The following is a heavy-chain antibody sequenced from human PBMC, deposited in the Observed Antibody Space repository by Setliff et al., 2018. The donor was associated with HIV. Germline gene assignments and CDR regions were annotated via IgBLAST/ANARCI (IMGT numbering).Heavy chain of an antibody. Sequence: SETLSLTCTVSGGPISSYYWSWIRQPPGKGLEWIGYIYYNGNTNYNPSLKSRVTTSVDTSKNQLSLKLSSVTAADTAVYYCAREIYGGNSRPFDYWGQGTLVTVSS. J-gene: IGHJ4*02. CDR2: IYYNGNT. D-gene: IGHD2-21*02. CDR1: GGPISSYY. CDR3: AREIYGGNSRPFDY. V-gene: IGHV4-59*01.